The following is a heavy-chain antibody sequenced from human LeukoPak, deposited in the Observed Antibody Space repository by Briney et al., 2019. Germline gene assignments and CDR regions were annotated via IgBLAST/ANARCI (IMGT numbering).Heavy chain of an antibody. J-gene: IGHJ4*02. CDR3: AKGGNGYCSNGICSPRVVAAVDC. V-gene: IGHV4-59*01. CDR1: GGSISSYY. D-gene: IGHD2-8*01. Sequence: SETLSLTCTVSGGSISSYYWSWIRQPPGKGLEWIGNIYYSGSTNYNPSLKSRVTISVDTSKNQFSLKLSFVTAADTAAYYCAKGGNGYCSNGICSPRVVAAVDCWGQGTLVTVSS. CDR2: IYYSGST.